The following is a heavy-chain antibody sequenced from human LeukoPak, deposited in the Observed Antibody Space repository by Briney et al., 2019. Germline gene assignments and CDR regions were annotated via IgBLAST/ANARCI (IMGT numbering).Heavy chain of an antibody. J-gene: IGHJ4*02. CDR3: ARGEIDGPDFDQ. CDR1: GYIFTAYY. Sequence: ASVKVSCKASGYIFTAYYTHWVRQAPGQGLEWMGWINANSGGINYAQKFQGRVTMTRDTSITTAYMEVSGLRSDDTAVYFCARGEIDGPDFDQWGQGTLVTVSS. CDR2: INANSGGI. V-gene: IGHV1-2*02. D-gene: IGHD5-24*01.